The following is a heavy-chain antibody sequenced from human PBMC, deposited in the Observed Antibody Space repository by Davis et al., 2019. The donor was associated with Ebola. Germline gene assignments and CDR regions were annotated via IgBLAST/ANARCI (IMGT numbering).Heavy chain of an antibody. CDR2: IKTKTDGGTT. CDR1: GFTFSNAW. V-gene: IGHV3-15*01. J-gene: IGHJ4*02. D-gene: IGHD6-19*01. CDR3: TTAQTDSSGRLTY. Sequence: PGGSLRLSCAASGFTFSNAWMSWVRQAPGKGLEWVGRIKTKTDGGTTDYAAPVKGRFTISRDDSKNTLYLQMNSLKTEDTAVYYCTTAQTDSSGRLTYWGQGTLVTVSS.